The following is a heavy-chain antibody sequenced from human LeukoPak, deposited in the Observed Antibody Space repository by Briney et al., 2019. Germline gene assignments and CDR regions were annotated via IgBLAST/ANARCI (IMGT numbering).Heavy chain of an antibody. CDR2: ISSSGSTI. D-gene: IGHD6-25*01. V-gene: IGHV3-11*04. Sequence: SPGGSLRLSCAASGFTFSDYYMSWIRQAPGKGLEWVSYISSSGSTIYYADSVKGRFTISRDNAKNSLYLQMNSLRAEDTAVYYCARASGYEGYYYMDVWGKGTTVTVSS. CDR3: ARASGYEGYYYMDV. CDR1: GFTFSDYY. J-gene: IGHJ6*03.